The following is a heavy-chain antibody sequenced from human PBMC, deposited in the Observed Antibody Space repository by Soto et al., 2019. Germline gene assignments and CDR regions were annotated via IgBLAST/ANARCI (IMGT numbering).Heavy chain of an antibody. CDR3: ATVEGFMDV. CDR1: GFTFSSFG. J-gene: IGHJ6*03. Sequence: QVQLVESGGGVVQPGRSLRLSCAASGFTFSSFGMHWVRRAPGKGLEWVAVIWYDGSNQYYADSVKGRFTVSRDNSKDTLYLQMNSLRVEDSGIYYCATVEGFMDVWGKGATVTVSS. CDR2: IWYDGSNQ. V-gene: IGHV3-33*01.